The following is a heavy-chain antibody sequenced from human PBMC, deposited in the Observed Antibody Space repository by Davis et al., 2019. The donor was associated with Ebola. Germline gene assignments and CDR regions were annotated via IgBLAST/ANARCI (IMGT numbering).Heavy chain of an antibody. CDR1: GFTFSGSA. CDR2: IRSKANSYAT. Sequence: PGGSLRLSCAASGFTFSGSAMHWVRQASGKGLEWVGRIRSKANSYATAYAASVKGRFTISRDDSKNTAYLQMNGLKTEDTAVYYCTRQDSSGWYDYWGQGTLVTVSS. CDR3: TRQDSSGWYDY. V-gene: IGHV3-73*01. J-gene: IGHJ4*02. D-gene: IGHD6-19*01.